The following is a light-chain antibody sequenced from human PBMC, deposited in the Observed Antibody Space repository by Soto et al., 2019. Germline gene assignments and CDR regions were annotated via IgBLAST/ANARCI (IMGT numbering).Light chain of an antibody. J-gene: IGKJ1*01. Sequence: DIQMTQSPSTLSASVGDRVTITCRASQSISTWLAWYQQKPGKAPNLLIYKASNLESGVPSRFSGSGSGTDFTLTISSLQPDDFATYYCQQCNSYPWPFGQGTKVESK. CDR2: KAS. CDR1: QSISTW. V-gene: IGKV1-5*03. CDR3: QQCNSYPWP.